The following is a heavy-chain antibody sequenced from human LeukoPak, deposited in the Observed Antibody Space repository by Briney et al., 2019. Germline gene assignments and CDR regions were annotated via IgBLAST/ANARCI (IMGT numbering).Heavy chain of an antibody. CDR2: IKDDGTEK. V-gene: IGHV3-7*01. CDR1: GFKFSIYA. D-gene: IGHD4-17*01. CDR3: TRERLYGASALDY. J-gene: IGHJ4*02. Sequence: PGGFLRLSCTASGFKFSIYAISWVRQAPGKGLERVAQIKDDGTEKFYLDSLRGRFTISRDNSKDSLYLHINSLRAEDTAVYYCTRERLYGASALDYWGQGTVVTVSS.